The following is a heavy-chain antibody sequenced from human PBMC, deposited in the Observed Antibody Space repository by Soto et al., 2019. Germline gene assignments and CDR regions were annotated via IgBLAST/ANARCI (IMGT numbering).Heavy chain of an antibody. J-gene: IGHJ4*02. D-gene: IGHD3-10*01. V-gene: IGHV4-59*02. CDR1: GDSVTSHY. Sequence: PSETLSLTCSFSGDSVTSHYLTWIRQSPEKGLEWIGYMHYTGFSHYNPSLKSRLTISVDRSKNQFSLKLTSVTAADTAVYYCARHGSGTYYPIDYWGQGTLVTVSS. CDR3: ARHGSGTYYPIDY. CDR2: MHYTGFS.